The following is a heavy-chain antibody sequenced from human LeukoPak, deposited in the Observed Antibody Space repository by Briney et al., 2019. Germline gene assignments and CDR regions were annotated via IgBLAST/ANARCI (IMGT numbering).Heavy chain of an antibody. J-gene: IGHJ6*02. CDR2: ISGSGGST. D-gene: IGHD2-2*01. CDR1: GFTFSSYA. Sequence: GSLRLSCAASGFTFSSYAMSWVRQAPGKGLEWVSAISGSGGSTYYADSVKGRFTISRDNSKNTLYLQMNSLRAEDTAVYYCAKVALGYCSSTSCYHYGMDVWGQGTTVTVSS. CDR3: AKVALGYCSSTSCYHYGMDV. V-gene: IGHV3-23*01.